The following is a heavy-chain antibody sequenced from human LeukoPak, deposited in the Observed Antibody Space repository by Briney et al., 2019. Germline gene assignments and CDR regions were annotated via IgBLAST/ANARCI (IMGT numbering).Heavy chain of an antibody. CDR3: ARVGGYDWRLDY. CDR2: IYYSGST. Sequence: SETLSLTCTVSGGSISSYYWSWIRQPPGKGLERIGYIYYSGSTNYNPSLKSRVTISVDTSKNQFSLKLSSVTTADTAVYYCARVGGYDWRLDYWGQGTLVTVSS. V-gene: IGHV4-59*01. D-gene: IGHD5-12*01. J-gene: IGHJ4*02. CDR1: GGSISSYY.